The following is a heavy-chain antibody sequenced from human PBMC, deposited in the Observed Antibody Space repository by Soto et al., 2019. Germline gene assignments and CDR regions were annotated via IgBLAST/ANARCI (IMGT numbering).Heavy chain of an antibody. CDR1: GFRFKNYA. J-gene: IGHJ4*02. D-gene: IGHD2-15*01. CDR3: TRTPGYFNAGACSNLGYFEY. Sequence: EVQLVESGGGLVQPVGSLRLSCVASGFRFKNYAMHWVRQSPGKGLDWVSGINWNSGTIASADSVKGRFTISRDAAESSLSLQMNNVKSEGTAVYYCTRTPGYFNAGACSNLGYFEYWGLGTLVTVSS. V-gene: IGHV3-9*01. CDR2: INWNSGTI.